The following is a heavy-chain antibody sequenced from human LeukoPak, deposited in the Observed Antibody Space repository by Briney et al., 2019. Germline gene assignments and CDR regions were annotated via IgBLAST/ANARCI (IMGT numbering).Heavy chain of an antibody. V-gene: IGHV4-39*01. J-gene: IGHJ4*02. CDR1: GVSISSSSYY. Sequence: SETLSLTCTVSGVSISSSSYYWGWIRQPPGKGLEWIGYIHYSGSAYYNPSLKSRVTISVDTSKNQFSLKLSPVTAADTAVYYCARQQYSSGWYEIDYWGQGTLVSVSS. CDR2: IHYSGSA. D-gene: IGHD6-19*01. CDR3: ARQQYSSGWYEIDY.